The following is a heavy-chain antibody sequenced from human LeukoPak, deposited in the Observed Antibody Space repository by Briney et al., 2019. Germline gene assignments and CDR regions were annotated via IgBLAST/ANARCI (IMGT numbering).Heavy chain of an antibody. CDR1: GFTFDDYA. CDR3: AKDPYDYGSGSYLPY. J-gene: IGHJ4*02. V-gene: IGHV3-43*02. CDR2: ISGDGGST. D-gene: IGHD3-10*01. Sequence: GGSLRLSCAASGFTFDDYAMHWVRQAPGKGLEWVSLISGDGGSTYYADSVKGRFTISRDNSKNSMYLQMNSLRTEDTALYYCAKDPYDYGSGSYLPYWGQGTLVTVSS.